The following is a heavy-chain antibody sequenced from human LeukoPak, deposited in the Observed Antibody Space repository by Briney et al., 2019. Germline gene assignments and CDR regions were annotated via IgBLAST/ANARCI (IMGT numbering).Heavy chain of an antibody. D-gene: IGHD3-16*01. Sequence: SETLSLTCIVSGGSISNSSYLWGWIRQPPGKGREWIGSIYYTGTTYYNPSLKSRVTISVDTSKTQLSLKLSSVTAADTAVYYCARVSWGSDTFDIWGQGTLVTVSS. V-gene: IGHV4-39*07. J-gene: IGHJ3*02. CDR3: ARVSWGSDTFDI. CDR2: IYYTGTT. CDR1: GGSISNSSYL.